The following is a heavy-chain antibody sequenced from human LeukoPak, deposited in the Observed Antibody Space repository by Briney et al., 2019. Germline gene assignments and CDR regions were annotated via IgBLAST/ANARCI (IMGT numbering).Heavy chain of an antibody. CDR2: IYHSGST. CDR3: VRNVTALTRQRTWIWIET. V-gene: IGHV4-38-2*02. CDR1: GFSIISGSD. J-gene: IGHJ5*02. Sequence: SETLSLTCTVSGFSIISGSDWGWIRQSPGKALEWIGSIYHSGSTFYNPSLRSRVTMTVDTSKNEFSLELTSVTAADTAVYYCVRNVTALTRQRTWIWIETSGEGAPGIVSS. D-gene: IGHD4-17*01.